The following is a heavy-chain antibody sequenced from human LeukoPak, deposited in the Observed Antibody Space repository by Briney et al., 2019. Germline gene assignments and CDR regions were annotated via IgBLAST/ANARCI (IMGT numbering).Heavy chain of an antibody. CDR1: GFTFSSYG. CDR2: ISSSGSTI. J-gene: IGHJ4*02. V-gene: IGHV3-48*04. CDR3: ARDLAHLDY. Sequence: GGSLRLSCAASGFTFSSYGMHWVRQAPGKGLEWVSYISSSGSTIYYADSVKGRFTISRDNAKNSLYLQMNSLRAEDTAVYYCARDLAHLDYWGQGTLVTVSS.